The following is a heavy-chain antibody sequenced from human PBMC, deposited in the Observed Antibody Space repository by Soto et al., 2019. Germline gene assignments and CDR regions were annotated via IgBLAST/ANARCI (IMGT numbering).Heavy chain of an antibody. CDR3: ARDYHQPRYNSNDVKYYYYYYAIDV. J-gene: IGHJ6*02. CDR2: IYYSGST. CDR1: GGSISSSSYY. V-gene: IGHV4-39*02. Sequence: PSETLSLTCTVSGGSISSSSYYWGWIRQPPGKGLEWIGSIYYSGSTYYNPSLKSRVTISVGTSKNQFSLKLSSVTAADTAVYYCARDYHQPRYNSNDVKYYYYYYAIDVWGQRTTVTVSS. D-gene: IGHD1-1*01.